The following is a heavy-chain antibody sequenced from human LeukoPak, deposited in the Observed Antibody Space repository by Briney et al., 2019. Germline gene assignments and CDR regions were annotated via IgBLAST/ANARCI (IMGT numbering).Heavy chain of an antibody. D-gene: IGHD3-22*01. J-gene: IGHJ4*02. CDR2: INPSGGST. CDR3: ARVGDYYDSSGYYGPFDY. Sequence: GASVKVSCKASGYTFTRYYMHWVRQAPGQGLEWMGIINPSGGSTSYAQKFQGRVTMTRDTSTSTLYMELSSLRSEDTAVYYCARVGDYYDSSGYYGPFDYWGQGTLATVSS. V-gene: IGHV1-46*01. CDR1: GYTFTRYY.